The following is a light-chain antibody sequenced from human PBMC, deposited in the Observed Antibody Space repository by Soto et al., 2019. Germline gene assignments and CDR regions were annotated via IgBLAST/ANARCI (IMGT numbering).Light chain of an antibody. J-gene: IGKJ1*01. Sequence: EIVMTQSTATLSVSPGERATLSWRASESINSNLVWYQQKPGQAPRLLIYGASTRATGIPARFSGSGSGTEFTLTISSLQSEDFAVYYCQQYNNWLWTFGQGTKVEIK. CDR3: QQYNNWLWT. CDR1: ESINSN. CDR2: GAS. V-gene: IGKV3-15*01.